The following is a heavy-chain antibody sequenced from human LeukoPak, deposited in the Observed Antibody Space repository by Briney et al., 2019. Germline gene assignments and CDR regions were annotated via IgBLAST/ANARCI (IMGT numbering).Heavy chain of an antibody. D-gene: IGHD3-22*01. CDR1: GGSFSSYY. CDR3: ARAGYGYYDSSGYSYPFDY. V-gene: IGHV4-59*01. J-gene: IGHJ4*02. CDR2: IYYSGST. Sequence: KASETLSLTCAVYGGSFSSYYWSWIRQPPGKGLEWIGYIYYSGSTNYNPSLKSRVTISVDTSKNQFSQKLSSVTAADTAVYYCARAGYGYYDSSGYSYPFDYWGQGTLVTVSS.